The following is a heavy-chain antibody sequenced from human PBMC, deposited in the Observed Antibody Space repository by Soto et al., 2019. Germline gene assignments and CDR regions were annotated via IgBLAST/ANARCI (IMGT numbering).Heavy chain of an antibody. CDR1: GYMFSNYA. V-gene: IGHV1-18*01. CDR3: ARDLSSGWFDY. D-gene: IGHD6-19*01. CDR2: INVYNGNT. J-gene: IGHJ4*02. Sequence: QVQLVQSGGEVKRPGASVKVSCKASGYMFSNYAISWVRQTPGQGLEWMGWINVYNGNTNYAQQFQGRVTMATDTSTNTAYLDLRSLRSDDTAVYFCARDLSSGWFDYWGQGTLVIVSS.